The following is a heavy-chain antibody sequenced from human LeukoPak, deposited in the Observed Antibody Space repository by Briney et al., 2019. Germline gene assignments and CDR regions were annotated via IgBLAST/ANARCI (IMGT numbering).Heavy chain of an antibody. D-gene: IGHD2-2*01. J-gene: IGHJ4*02. CDR3: ARHADVVPAAIYFDY. CDR1: GGSISSSSYY. CDR2: IYYSGSA. V-gene: IGHV4-39*01. Sequence: SETLSLTCTVSGGSISSSSYYWGWIRQPPGKGLEWIGSIYYSGSAYYNPSLKSRVTISVDTSKNQFSLKLSSVIAADTAGYYCARHADVVPAAIYFDYWGQGTLVTVSS.